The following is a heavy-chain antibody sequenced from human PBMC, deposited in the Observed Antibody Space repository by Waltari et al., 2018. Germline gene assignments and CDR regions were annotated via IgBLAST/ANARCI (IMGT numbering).Heavy chain of an antibody. CDR1: GGSISSSSYY. J-gene: IGHJ4*02. D-gene: IGHD1-7*01. CDR2: FYYSGGT. Sequence: QLQLQESGPGLVKPSETLSLTCTVSGGSISSSSYYWGWIRQPPGKGLEWIGRFYYSGGTYYNPSLKSRVTISVDTSKNQFSLKLSSVTAADTAVYYCAGTRSFDYWGQGTLVTVSS. CDR3: AGTRSFDY. V-gene: IGHV4-39*01.